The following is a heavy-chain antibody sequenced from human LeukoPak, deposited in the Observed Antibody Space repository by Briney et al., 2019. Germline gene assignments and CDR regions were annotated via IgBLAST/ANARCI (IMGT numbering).Heavy chain of an antibody. CDR2: INHGGST. CDR1: GGSLSDYY. V-gene: IGHV4-34*01. Sequence: LETLSLTGAVYGGSLSDYYWSWIRQPPGKGLEWIGEINHGGSTNYNPSLKSRVTISVDTSKNQFSLKLSSVTAADTAVYYCASYGSGTDYWGQGTLVTVSS. CDR3: ASYGSGTDY. D-gene: IGHD3-10*01. J-gene: IGHJ4*02.